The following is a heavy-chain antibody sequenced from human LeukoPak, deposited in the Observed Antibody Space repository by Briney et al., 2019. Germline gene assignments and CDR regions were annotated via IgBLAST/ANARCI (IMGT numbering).Heavy chain of an antibody. J-gene: IGHJ5*02. Sequence: ASVKVSCKASGYTFTGYYMHWVRQAPGQGLEWMGWINPNSGGTNYAQKFQGRVTMTRDTSISTAYMEPSRLRSDDTAVYYCARVHYYEMLVWFDPWGQGTLVTVSS. V-gene: IGHV1-2*02. CDR2: INPNSGGT. CDR3: ARVHYYEMLVWFDP. CDR1: GYTFTGYY. D-gene: IGHD3-22*01.